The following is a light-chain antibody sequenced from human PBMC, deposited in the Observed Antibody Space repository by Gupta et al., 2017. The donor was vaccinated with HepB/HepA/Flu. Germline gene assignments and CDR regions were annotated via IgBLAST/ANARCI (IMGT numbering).Light chain of an antibody. Sequence: DIQLTQSPSLLSASVGDRVTITCLASQGISSYLAWYQQKPGKAPKLLIYAASTLQSGVPSRFSGSGSGTEFTLTISSLQPEDFATYYCQQLNSYPPWTFGPGTKVDIK. J-gene: IGKJ3*01. V-gene: IGKV1-9*01. CDR2: AAS. CDR3: QQLNSYPPWT. CDR1: QGISSY.